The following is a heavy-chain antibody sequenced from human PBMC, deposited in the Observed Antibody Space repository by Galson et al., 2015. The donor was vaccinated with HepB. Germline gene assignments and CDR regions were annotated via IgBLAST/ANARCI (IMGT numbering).Heavy chain of an antibody. CDR2: IIPILGVT. CDR1: GGTFSSNT. CDR3: ARGWAGDALTGLTSCDAFDM. D-gene: IGHD3-16*01. V-gene: IGHV1-69*02. J-gene: IGHJ3*02. Sequence: SVKVSCKASGGTFSSNTFTWVRQAPGQGLERMGRIIPILGVTNYAQKFQGRVTISADKSTSTAYMELRSLRFEDTAVYYCARGWAGDALTGLTSCDAFDMWGQGTKVTVSS.